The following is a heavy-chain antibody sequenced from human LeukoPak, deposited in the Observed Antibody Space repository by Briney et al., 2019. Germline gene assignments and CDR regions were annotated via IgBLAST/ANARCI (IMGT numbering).Heavy chain of an antibody. CDR1: GFTFSSYW. J-gene: IGHJ6*02. D-gene: IGHD6-13*01. Sequence: GGSLRLSCAASGFTFSSYWMSWVRQAPGKGLEWVANIKQDGSEKYYVDSVKGRFTISRDNAKNSLYPQMNSLRAEDTAVYYCARDPTGYSSSFYYYYYGMDVWGQGTTVTVSS. CDR3: ARDPTGYSSSFYYYYYGMDV. CDR2: IKQDGSEK. V-gene: IGHV3-7*04.